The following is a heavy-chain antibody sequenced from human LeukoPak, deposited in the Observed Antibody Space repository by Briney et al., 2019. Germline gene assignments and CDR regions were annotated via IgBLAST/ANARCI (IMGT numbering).Heavy chain of an antibody. Sequence: ASVKVSYKASGYSFTGYGINWVRQAPGQGLEWMGWISAYNGNTNYAQKVQGRVTMTTDTSTSTAHMELRSLRSDGTAVYYCARVTEIVATSHYYGMDVWGKGTTVTVSS. V-gene: IGHV1-18*04. CDR2: ISAYNGNT. CDR1: GYSFTGYG. D-gene: IGHD5-12*01. J-gene: IGHJ6*04. CDR3: ARVTEIVATSHYYGMDV.